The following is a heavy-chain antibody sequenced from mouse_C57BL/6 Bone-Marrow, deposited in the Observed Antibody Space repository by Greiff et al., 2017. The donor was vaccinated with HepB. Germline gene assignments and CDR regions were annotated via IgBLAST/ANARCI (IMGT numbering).Heavy chain of an antibody. J-gene: IGHJ4*01. CDR1: GYTFTSYW. CDR2: IYPGSGST. Sequence: VQLQQPGAELVKPGASVKMSCKASGYTFTSYWITWVKQRPGQGLEWIGDIYPGSGSTNYNEKFKSKATLTVDTSSSTAYMQLSSLTSEDSAVYYCARWIYYYGSSYFLYAMDYWGQGTSVTVSS. D-gene: IGHD1-1*01. V-gene: IGHV1-55*01. CDR3: ARWIYYYGSSYFLYAMDY.